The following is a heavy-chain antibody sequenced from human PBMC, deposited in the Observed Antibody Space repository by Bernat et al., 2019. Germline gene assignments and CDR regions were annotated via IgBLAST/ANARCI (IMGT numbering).Heavy chain of an antibody. CDR2: INIDGTQI. J-gene: IGHJ3*02. D-gene: IGHD3-16*01. CDR1: GFTFSTSW. V-gene: IGHV3-7*03. CDR3: ARDPNYAALDI. Sequence: EVHLVESGGGLVQPGGSLRLSCAASGFTFSTSWMAWVRQAPGKWLEWVSNINIDGTQIYYVDSVRGRFTMSRDNAKNSLYLQMSSLRAEDTAVYYCARDPNYAALDIWGQGKMVTVSS.